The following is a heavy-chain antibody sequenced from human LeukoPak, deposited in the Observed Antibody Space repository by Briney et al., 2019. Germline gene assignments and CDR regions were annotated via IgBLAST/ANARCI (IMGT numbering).Heavy chain of an antibody. Sequence: GASVKVSCKASGYTFTSYAMHWVRQAPGQRLEWMGWINAGNGNTKYSQKFQGRVTITTDESTSTAYMELSSLRSEDTAVYYCAAGTVGLYFQHWGQGTLVTVSS. V-gene: IGHV1-3*01. CDR3: AAGTVGLYFQH. J-gene: IGHJ1*01. CDR1: GYTFTSYA. CDR2: INAGNGNT. D-gene: IGHD1-1*01.